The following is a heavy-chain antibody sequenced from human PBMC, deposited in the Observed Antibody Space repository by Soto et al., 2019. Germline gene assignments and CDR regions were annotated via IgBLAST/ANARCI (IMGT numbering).Heavy chain of an antibody. V-gene: IGHV3-21*01. J-gene: IGHJ4*02. CDR1: GFTFSSYS. CDR2: ISSSSSYI. Sequence: EVQLVESGGGLVKPGGSLRLSCAASGFTFSSYSMNWARQAPGKGLEWVSSISSSSSYIYYADSVKGRFTISRDNAKNSLHLQMNSLRAEYTAVYYCASHCSGGSCYPTDSWGQGTLVTVSS. CDR3: ASHCSGGSCYPTDS. D-gene: IGHD2-15*01.